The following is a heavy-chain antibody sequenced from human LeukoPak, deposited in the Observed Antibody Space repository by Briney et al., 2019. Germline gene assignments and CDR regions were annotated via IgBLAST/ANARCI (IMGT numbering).Heavy chain of an antibody. V-gene: IGHV4-34*01. CDR3: AREGRDYYGSGSYYIGY. Sequence: PSETLSLTCAVYGGSFSGYYWSWIRQPPGKGLEWIGEINHSGSTNYNPSLKSRVTISVDTSKNQFSLKLSSVTAADTAVYYCAREGRDYYGSGSYYIGYWGQGTLVTVSS. CDR2: INHSGST. D-gene: IGHD3-10*01. J-gene: IGHJ4*02. CDR1: GGSFSGYY.